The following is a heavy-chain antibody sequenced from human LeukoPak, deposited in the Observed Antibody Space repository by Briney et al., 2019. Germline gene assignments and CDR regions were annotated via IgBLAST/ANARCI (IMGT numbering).Heavy chain of an antibody. CDR1: GGTFNSYA. CDR2: IIPILGVT. J-gene: IGHJ6*02. CDR3: ARSRTIFVGMDV. V-gene: IGHV1-69*04. D-gene: IGHD3-3*01. Sequence: SVKVSCKASGGTFNSYAVTWVRQAPGQGLEWMGRIIPILGVTNYAQKFQDRVTITADKSTSTAYMELSSPTSEDTAVYYCARSRTIFVGMDVWGQGTTVTVSS.